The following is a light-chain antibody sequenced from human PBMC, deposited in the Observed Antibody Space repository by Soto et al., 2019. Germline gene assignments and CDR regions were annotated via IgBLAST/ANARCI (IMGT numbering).Light chain of an antibody. CDR2: KAS. CDR1: QTISSW. J-gene: IGKJ1*01. V-gene: IGKV1-5*03. CDR3: QHYTSYSEA. Sequence: DIQMTQSPSTLSGSVGDRVTITCRASQTISSWLASYQQKPGKAPKLLIYKASTLKSGVPSRFSGSGSGTEFALTISSLQPDDFATYYCQHYTSYSEACGQGPKVELK.